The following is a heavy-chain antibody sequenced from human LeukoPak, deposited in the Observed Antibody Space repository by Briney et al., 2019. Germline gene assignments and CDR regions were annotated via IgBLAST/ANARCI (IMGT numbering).Heavy chain of an antibody. CDR1: GFTFSTFA. CDR3: ARDRGDYGHNFDY. Sequence: GGSLRLSCAASGFTFSTFAMIWVRQPPGKGLEWVANIKQDGSEKYYVDSVKGRFTISRDNAKNSLCLQMNSLRAEDTAVYYCARDRGDYGHNFDYWGQGTLVTVSS. J-gene: IGHJ4*02. V-gene: IGHV3-7*01. CDR2: IKQDGSEK. D-gene: IGHD4-17*01.